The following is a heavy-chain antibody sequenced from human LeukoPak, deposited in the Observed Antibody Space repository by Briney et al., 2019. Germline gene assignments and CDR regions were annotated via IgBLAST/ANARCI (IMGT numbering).Heavy chain of an antibody. CDR1: GYTLTELS. Sequence: ASVKVSCKVSGYTLTELSIHWVRQPHGKGLEWMWWWDREDGETIYAQKFQGRVTMTEDISTGTAYMELSSLRSEDTAVYYCLEFGGVIVSYWGQGTLVTVS. V-gene: IGHV1-24*01. J-gene: IGHJ4*02. CDR2: WDREDGET. D-gene: IGHD3-16*02. CDR3: LEFGGVIVSY.